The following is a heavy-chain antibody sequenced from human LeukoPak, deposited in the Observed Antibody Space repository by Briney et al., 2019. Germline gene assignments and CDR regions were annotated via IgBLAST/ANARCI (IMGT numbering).Heavy chain of an antibody. D-gene: IGHD3-3*02. V-gene: IGHV4-39*01. Sequence: SETLSLTCTVSGGSISSSSYYWGWIRQPPGKGLEWIGSICYSGSTYYNPSLKSRVTISVDTSKNQFSLKLSSVTAADTAVYYCARHVLAWGGGVDVWGQGTTVTVSS. CDR3: ARHVLAWGGGVDV. CDR2: ICYSGST. CDR1: GGSISSSSYY. J-gene: IGHJ6*02.